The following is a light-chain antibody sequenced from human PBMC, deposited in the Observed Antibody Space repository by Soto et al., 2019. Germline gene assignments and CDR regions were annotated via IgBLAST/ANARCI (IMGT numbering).Light chain of an antibody. V-gene: IGLV2-23*02. Sequence: QSVLTQPASVSGSPGQSISISCTGTSTDVGTYNLVSWYQQYPGKAPTLLLFEVDRRPSGVSSRFSGSKSGNTASLTISDLRAEDEAAYNCCSYAGSRIFVFGGGTKVTVL. CDR2: EVD. CDR3: CSYAGSRIFV. J-gene: IGLJ3*02. CDR1: STDVGTYNL.